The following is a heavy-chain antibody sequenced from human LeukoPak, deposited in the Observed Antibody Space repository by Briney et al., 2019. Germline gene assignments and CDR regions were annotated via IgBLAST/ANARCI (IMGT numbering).Heavy chain of an antibody. J-gene: IGHJ4*02. CDR1: GFTFSSYG. V-gene: IGHV3-23*01. Sequence: GGSLRLSCAASGFTFSSYGMSWVRQAPGKGLEWVSAISGSGGSTYYADSVKGRFTISRDNSKNTLYLQMNSLRAEDTAVYYCAKDLARRDGYNPFDYWGQGTLVTVSS. D-gene: IGHD5-24*01. CDR2: ISGSGGST. CDR3: AKDLARRDGYNPFDY.